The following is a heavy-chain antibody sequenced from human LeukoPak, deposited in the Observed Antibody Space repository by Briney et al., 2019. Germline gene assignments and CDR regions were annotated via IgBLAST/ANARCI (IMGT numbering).Heavy chain of an antibody. Sequence: PGGSLRLSCAVSGFTFSSYWMSWDRQAPGKGLEWVANIKQDGSQKYYVDSVKGRFTISRDNAKNSLYLQMNSLRAEDTAVYYCARADRGTVTTNWGQGALVTVSS. CDR1: GFTFSSYW. D-gene: IGHD4-17*01. J-gene: IGHJ4*02. CDR3: ARADRGTVTTN. CDR2: IKQDGSQK. V-gene: IGHV3-7*01.